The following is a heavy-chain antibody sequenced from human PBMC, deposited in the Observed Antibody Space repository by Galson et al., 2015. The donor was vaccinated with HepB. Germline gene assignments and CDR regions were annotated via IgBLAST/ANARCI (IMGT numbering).Heavy chain of an antibody. CDR3: ARMYCSSTSCYYFDY. Sequence: SLRLSCAASGFTFSSYSMNWVRQAPGKGLEWVSSISSSSSYIYYADSVKGRFTISRDNAKNSLYLQMNSLRAEDTAVYYCARMYCSSTSCYYFDYWGQGTLVTVSS. CDR1: GFTFSSYS. V-gene: IGHV3-21*01. CDR2: ISSSSSYI. J-gene: IGHJ4*02. D-gene: IGHD2-2*01.